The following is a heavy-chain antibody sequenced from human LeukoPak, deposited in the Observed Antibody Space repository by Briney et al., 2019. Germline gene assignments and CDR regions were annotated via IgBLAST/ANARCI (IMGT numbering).Heavy chain of an antibody. CDR2: ISSSGSYI. CDR1: GFTFSSYE. V-gene: IGHV3-21*05. D-gene: IGHD2-2*01. Sequence: GGSLRLSCAASGFTFSSYEMNWVRQAPGKGLEWVSYISSSGSYIYYADSVKGRFTISRDNAKNSLYLQMNSLRAEDTAVYYCAREKNCSSTSCYLFDYWGQGTLVTVSS. J-gene: IGHJ4*02. CDR3: AREKNCSSTSCYLFDY.